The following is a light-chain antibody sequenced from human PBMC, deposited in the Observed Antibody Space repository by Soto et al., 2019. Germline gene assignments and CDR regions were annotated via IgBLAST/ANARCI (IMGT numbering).Light chain of an antibody. CDR3: AKWDDSLRVYV. J-gene: IGLJ1*01. CDR2: RND. V-gene: IGLV1-47*01. CDR1: NSRSGSNY. Sequence: QSVLPQPPSASGTPGPRVTISCSTSNSRSGSNYVYWYQQLPGTAPKLLIYRNDQRPSGVPDRFSGSKSGTSASLAISGLRSEDEADYYCAKWDDSLRVYVFGTGTKLTVL.